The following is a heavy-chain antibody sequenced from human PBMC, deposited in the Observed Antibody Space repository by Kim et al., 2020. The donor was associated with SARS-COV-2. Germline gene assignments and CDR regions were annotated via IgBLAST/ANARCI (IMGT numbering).Heavy chain of an antibody. CDR1: GGSISSSSYY. CDR3: AKVDTAMASR. Sequence: SETLSLTCTVSGGSISSSSYYWGWIRQPPGKGLEWIGSIYYSGSTYYNPSLKSRVTISVDTSKNQFSLKLSSVTAADTAVYYCAKVDTAMASRWGQGTMVTVSS. V-gene: IGHV4-39*07. CDR2: IYYSGST. D-gene: IGHD5-18*01. J-gene: IGHJ3*01.